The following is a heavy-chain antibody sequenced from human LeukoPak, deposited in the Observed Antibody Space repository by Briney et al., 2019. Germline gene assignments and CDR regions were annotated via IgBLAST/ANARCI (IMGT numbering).Heavy chain of an antibody. J-gene: IGHJ4*02. D-gene: IGHD4-23*01. CDR3: ARGGVRWPEDY. Sequence: ASVKVSCKASGYTFTGYYMHWVRQAPGQGLEWMGIINPSGGSTSYAQKFQGRVTMTRDMSTSAVYMELSSLRSEDTAVYYCARGGVRWPEDYWGQGTLVTVSS. V-gene: IGHV1-46*01. CDR1: GYTFTGYY. CDR2: INPSGGST.